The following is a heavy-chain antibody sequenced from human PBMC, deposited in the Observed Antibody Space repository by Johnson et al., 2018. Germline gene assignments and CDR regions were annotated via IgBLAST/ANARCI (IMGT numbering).Heavy chain of an antibody. V-gene: IGHV3-30*18. CDR1: GFTFSSYG. CDR3: AKDLAWELQYYFDY. J-gene: IGHJ4*02. CDR2: ISYDGSNK. D-gene: IGHD1-26*01. Sequence: VQLVQSEGGVVQPGRSLRLSCAASGFTFSSYGMHWVRQAPGKGLEWVAFISYDGSNKYYADSVKGRFTISRDNSKNTLYLQMNSLRAEDTAVYYCAKDLAWELQYYFDYWGQGTLVTVSS.